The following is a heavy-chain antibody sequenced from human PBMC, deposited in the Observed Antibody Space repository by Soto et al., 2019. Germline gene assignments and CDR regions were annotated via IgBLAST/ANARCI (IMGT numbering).Heavy chain of an antibody. J-gene: IGHJ4*02. V-gene: IGHV3-66*01. Sequence: GGSLRLSCAASGFTVSSNYMSWVRQAPGKGLEWVSVIYSGGSTYYADSVKGRYTISRDNSKNTLYLQMNSLRAEDTAVYYCARDGKYCSGGSCYYPLDYWGQGTLVTVS. CDR1: GFTVSSNY. CDR2: IYSGGST. CDR3: ARDGKYCSGGSCYYPLDY. D-gene: IGHD2-15*01.